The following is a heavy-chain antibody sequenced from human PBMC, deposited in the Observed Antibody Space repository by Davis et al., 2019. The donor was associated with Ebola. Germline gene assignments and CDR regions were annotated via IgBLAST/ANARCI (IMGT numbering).Heavy chain of an antibody. CDR3: VKWSYARFDY. J-gene: IGHJ4*02. CDR2: IKSKSDGGTA. D-gene: IGHD1-26*01. V-gene: IGHV3-15*01. Sequence: GESLKISCAASGLTFNYAWMTWVRQAPGKGPEWVGRIKSKSDGGTADYAAPVRGRFTISRDDSKNTLYLQMNSLKTEDTAVYYCVKWSYARFDYWGQGTLVTVSS. CDR1: GLTFNYAW.